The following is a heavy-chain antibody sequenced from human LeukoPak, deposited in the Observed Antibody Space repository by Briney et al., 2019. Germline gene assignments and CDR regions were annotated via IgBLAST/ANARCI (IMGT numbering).Heavy chain of an antibody. Sequence: SETLSLTCTVSGGSISSYYWSWIRQPPGKGLEWIGYIYYSGSTNYNPSLKSRVTISVDTSKNQFSLKLSSVTAADTAVYYCARVRYSSSLALFDYWGQGTLVTVSS. CDR2: IYYSGST. D-gene: IGHD6-13*01. V-gene: IGHV4-59*01. J-gene: IGHJ4*02. CDR1: GGSISSYY. CDR3: ARVRYSSSLALFDY.